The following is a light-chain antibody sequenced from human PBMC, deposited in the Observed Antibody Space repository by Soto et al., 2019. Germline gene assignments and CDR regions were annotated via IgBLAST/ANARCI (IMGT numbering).Light chain of an antibody. CDR2: EVT. V-gene: IGLV2-8*01. CDR3: SSYAASNNFYFV. Sequence: QSALTQPPSASGSPGQSVTISCTGTSSDVGGYNYVSWYQQYPGRAPKFMIYEVTNRPSGVPDRFSGSKSGNTASLTVSGLQAEDEADYYCSSYAASNNFYFVFGGGTKLTVL. CDR1: SSDVGGYNY. J-gene: IGLJ3*02.